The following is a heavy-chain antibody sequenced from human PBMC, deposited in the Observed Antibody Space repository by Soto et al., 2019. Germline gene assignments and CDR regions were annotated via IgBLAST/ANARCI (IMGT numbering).Heavy chain of an antibody. J-gene: IGHJ5*02. CDR2: ISYDGSNK. Sequence: QVQLVESGGGVVQPGRSLRLSCAASGFTFSSYGMHWVRQAPGKGLEWVAVISYDGSNKYYADSVKGRFTISRDNSKNPLYLQMNSPRAEDTAVYYCAKDPSLDYGDYGPSKWFDPWGQGTLVTVSS. CDR1: GFTFSSYG. V-gene: IGHV3-30*18. D-gene: IGHD4-17*01. CDR3: AKDPSLDYGDYGPSKWFDP.